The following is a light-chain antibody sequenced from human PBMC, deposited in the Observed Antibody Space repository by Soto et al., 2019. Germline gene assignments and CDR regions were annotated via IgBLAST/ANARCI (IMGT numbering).Light chain of an antibody. Sequence: DIQMTQSPSSLSVSVGDRVAITCRASRVINNYLAWYQQKPGQVPELLIFAASTLQSGVPSRFSGSGSGTDFTLTISSLQPEDVATYYCQKYNGAPYTFGQGTKLEIK. CDR2: AAS. V-gene: IGKV1-27*01. J-gene: IGKJ2*01. CDR1: RVINNY. CDR3: QKYNGAPYT.